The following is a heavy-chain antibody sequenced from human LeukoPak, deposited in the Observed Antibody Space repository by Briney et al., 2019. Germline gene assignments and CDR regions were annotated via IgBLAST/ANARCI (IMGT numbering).Heavy chain of an antibody. CDR3: AKGGGYEAQYYYYYLDV. D-gene: IGHD5-12*01. Sequence: QPGGSLRLSCAASGFTFSSYGMSWVRQAPGKGLEWVSTISGSGSNTYYADSVKGRFTISRDNSKNTLYLQMKSLRAEDTAVYYCAKGGGYEAQYYYYYLDVWGKGTTVTVSS. V-gene: IGHV3-23*01. J-gene: IGHJ6*03. CDR2: ISGSGSNT. CDR1: GFTFSSYG.